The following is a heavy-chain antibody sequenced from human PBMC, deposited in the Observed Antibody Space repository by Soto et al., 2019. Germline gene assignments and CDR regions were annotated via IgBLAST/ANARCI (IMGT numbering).Heavy chain of an antibody. CDR1: GGSISSYY. V-gene: IGHV4-59*08. CDR3: XXQDRPRYCSGGSCSGYTFVY. CDR2: IYYRGST. D-gene: IGHD2-15*01. J-gene: IGHJ4*02. Sequence: QVQLQESGPGLVKPSETLSLTCSVSGGSISSYYWSWIRQPPGKGLEWIGYIYYRGSTNYNPALKSRVTISVATSKNPFPMKXXXXTXAXXXXXXXXXQDRPRYCSGGSCSGYTFVYWGPGTLVTVSS.